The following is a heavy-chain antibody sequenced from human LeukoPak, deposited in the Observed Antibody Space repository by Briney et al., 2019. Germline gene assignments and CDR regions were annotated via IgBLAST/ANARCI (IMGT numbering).Heavy chain of an antibody. CDR2: INSDGSST. CDR1: GFTFGSYW. Sequence: GPSLRLSCAASGFTFGSYWMHWVRQPPGKGMVWLSGINSDGSSTAYVDSVKGRFTISRDNAKNTLYLQMNSLRAEDTAVYYCARSTMMYSSGWHGLDYWGQGTLVTVSS. V-gene: IGHV3-74*01. J-gene: IGHJ4*02. D-gene: IGHD6-19*01. CDR3: ARSTMMYSSGWHGLDY.